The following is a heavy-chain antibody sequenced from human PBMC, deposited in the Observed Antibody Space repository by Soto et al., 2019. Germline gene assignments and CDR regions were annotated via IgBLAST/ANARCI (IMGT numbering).Heavy chain of an antibody. CDR2: IYPGDSDT. Sequence: GESLKISCKGSGYSFTSYWIGWVRQMPGKGLEWMGIIYPGDSDTRYSPSFQGQVTISADKSISTAYLQWSSLKASDTAMYYCARRPSYYYDSRGRGAFDIWGQGTMVTVSS. CDR3: ARRPSYYYDSRGRGAFDI. CDR1: GYSFTSYW. V-gene: IGHV5-51*01. D-gene: IGHD3-22*01. J-gene: IGHJ3*02.